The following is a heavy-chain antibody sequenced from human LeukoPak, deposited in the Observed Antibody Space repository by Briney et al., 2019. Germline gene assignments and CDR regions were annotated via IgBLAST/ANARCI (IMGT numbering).Heavy chain of an antibody. CDR3: AKLGGQEVHNYYVAV. V-gene: IGHV3-23*01. CDR1: GFTFSSYA. J-gene: IGHJ6*03. D-gene: IGHD3-16*01. CDR2: IIDNGYIT. Sequence: GGSLRLSCAASGFTFSSYAMSWVRQAPGKGLEWVSGIIDNGYITYYANSVRGRFTISRGNSKNTLFLQMNNLRAEDTAVYYCAKLGGQEVHNYYVAVWGKGTTVAVSS.